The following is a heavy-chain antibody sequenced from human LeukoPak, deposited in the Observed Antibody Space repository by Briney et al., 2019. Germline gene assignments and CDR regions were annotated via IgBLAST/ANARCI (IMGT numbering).Heavy chain of an antibody. Sequence: GGSLRLSCTASGFTFSTYWMSWVRQAPGKGLEWVANIKQDGSEKYYVDSVKGRFTISRDNAKNLLNLQMNSLRAEDTAVYYCARGYSSPWDRYFDYWGQGTLVTVSS. D-gene: IGHD6-19*01. CDR1: GFTFSTYW. CDR3: ARGYSSPWDRYFDY. J-gene: IGHJ4*02. CDR2: IKQDGSEK. V-gene: IGHV3-7*01.